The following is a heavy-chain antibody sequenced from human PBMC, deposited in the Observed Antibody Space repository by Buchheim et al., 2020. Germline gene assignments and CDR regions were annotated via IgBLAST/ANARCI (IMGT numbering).Heavy chain of an antibody. CDR2: IIPILGIA. Sequence: QVQLVQSGAEVKKPGSSVKVSCKASGGTFSSYAISWVRQAPGQGLEWMGRIIPILGIANYAQKCQGRVTITADKSTSTAYMELSSLRSEDTAVYYCASDVEMATIGYNWFDPWGQGTL. D-gene: IGHD5-24*01. CDR1: GGTFSSYA. J-gene: IGHJ5*02. V-gene: IGHV1-69*04. CDR3: ASDVEMATIGYNWFDP.